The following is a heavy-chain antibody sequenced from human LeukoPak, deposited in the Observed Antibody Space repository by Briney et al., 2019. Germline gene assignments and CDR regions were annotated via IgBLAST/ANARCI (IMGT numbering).Heavy chain of an antibody. CDR3: ARFAVHRRITVAGQFGLDY. J-gene: IGHJ4*02. CDR2: IIPIFGTA. Sequence: GASVKVSCKVSGYTLTELSIHWVRQAPGQGLEWMGGIIPIFGTANYAQKFQGRVTITADESTSTAYMELSSLRSEDTAVYYCARFAVHRRITVAGQFGLDYWGQGTLVSVSS. V-gene: IGHV1-69*13. D-gene: IGHD6-19*01. CDR1: GYTLTELS.